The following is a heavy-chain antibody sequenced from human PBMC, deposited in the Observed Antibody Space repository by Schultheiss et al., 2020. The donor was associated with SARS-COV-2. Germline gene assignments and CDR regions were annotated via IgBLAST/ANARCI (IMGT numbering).Heavy chain of an antibody. J-gene: IGHJ5*02. D-gene: IGHD3-3*01. CDR2: IYYSGST. V-gene: IGHV4-59*12. Sequence: SETLSLTCTVSGGSISSYYWSWIRQPPGKGLEWIGYIYYSGSTNYNPSLKSRVTISVDTSKNQFSLKLSSVTAADTAVYYCARGTDFWSGYMEFDPWGQGTLVTVSS. CDR1: GGSISSYY. CDR3: ARGTDFWSGYMEFDP.